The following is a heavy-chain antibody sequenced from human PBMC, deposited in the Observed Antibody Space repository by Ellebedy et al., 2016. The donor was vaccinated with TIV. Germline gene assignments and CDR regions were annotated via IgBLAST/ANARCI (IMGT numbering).Heavy chain of an antibody. D-gene: IGHD4-17*01. V-gene: IGHV3-7*03. CDR1: GFTFTTYW. CDR3: ARDPNSPGDTDYGDY. J-gene: IGHJ4*02. CDR2: MNQVGSEK. Sequence: GESLKISCAASGFTFTTYWMSWVRQAPGKGLEWVANMNQVGSEKYYVDSVKGRFTISRDNAQNSLYLHMNNLRAEDTAVYYCARDPNSPGDTDYGDYWGQGVVVTVST.